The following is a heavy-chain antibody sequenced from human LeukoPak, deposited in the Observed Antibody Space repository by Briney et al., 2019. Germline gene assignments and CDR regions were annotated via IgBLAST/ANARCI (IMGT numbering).Heavy chain of an antibody. D-gene: IGHD5-18*01. CDR3: AKSGYSYDWYYFDY. CDR2: ISYDGSNK. V-gene: IGHV3-30*18. CDR1: GFTFSSYG. Sequence: GGSLRLSCAASGFTFSSYGMHWVRQAPGKGLEWVAVISYDGSNKYYADSVKGRFTIPRDNSKNTLYLQMNSLRAEDTAVYYCAKSGYSYDWYYFDYWGQGTLVTVSS. J-gene: IGHJ4*02.